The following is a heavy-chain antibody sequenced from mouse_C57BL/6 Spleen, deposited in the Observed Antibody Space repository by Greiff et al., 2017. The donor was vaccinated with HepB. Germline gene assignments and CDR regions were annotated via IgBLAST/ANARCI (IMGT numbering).Heavy chain of an antibody. CDR3: ARSYDYDRAWFAY. Sequence: QVQLKESGPGLVQPSQSLSITCTVSGFSLTSYGVHWVRQSPGKGLEWLGVIWSGGSTDYNAAFISRLSISKDNSKSQVFFKMNSLQADDTSIYYCARSYDYDRAWFAYWGQGTLVTVSA. CDR2: IWSGGST. CDR1: GFSLTSYG. V-gene: IGHV2-2*01. J-gene: IGHJ3*01. D-gene: IGHD2-4*01.